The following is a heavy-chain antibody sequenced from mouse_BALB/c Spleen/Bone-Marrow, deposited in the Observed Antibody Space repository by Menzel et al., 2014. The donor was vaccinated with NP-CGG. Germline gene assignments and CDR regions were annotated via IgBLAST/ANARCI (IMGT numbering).Heavy chain of an antibody. CDR3: VRSGSSSGYFDY. CDR2: ISSGSSTI. V-gene: IGHV5-17*02. Sequence: EVKLVESGGGLVQPGGSRKLSCAASGFTFGSFGMHWVRQAPEKGLEWVAYISSGSSTIYYGDTVMGRFTISRDNPKNTLFLQMTSLRSEDTATYYCVRSGSSSGYFDYWGQGTTLTVSS. D-gene: IGHD1-1*01. J-gene: IGHJ2*01. CDR1: GFTFGSFG.